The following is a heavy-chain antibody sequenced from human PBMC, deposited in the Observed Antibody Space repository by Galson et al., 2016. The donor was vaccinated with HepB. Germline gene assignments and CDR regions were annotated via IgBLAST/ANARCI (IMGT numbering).Heavy chain of an antibody. Sequence: CAISGDSVSSNNVAWHWIRQSPSRGLECLGRTYYRSKWYNEYEVSVKSRITVIPDTSKNQFSLQLKSVTPEDTAVYYCAREISVWGFDQWGQGTLVTVS. V-gene: IGHV6-1*01. D-gene: IGHD5/OR15-5a*01. J-gene: IGHJ4*02. CDR1: GDSVSSNNVA. CDR2: TYYRSKWYN. CDR3: AREISVWGFDQ.